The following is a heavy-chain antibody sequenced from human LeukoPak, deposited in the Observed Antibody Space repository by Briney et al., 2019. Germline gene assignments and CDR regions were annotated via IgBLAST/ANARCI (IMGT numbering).Heavy chain of an antibody. CDR1: GFTFSSYS. Sequence: GGSLRLSCAASGFTFSSYSMNWVRQAPGKGLEWVSYISSSSTIYYADSVKGRFTISRDNAKNSLYLQMNSLRAEDTAVYYCARDYSSSSGKHAFDIWGQGTMVTVSS. CDR3: ARDYSSSSGKHAFDI. J-gene: IGHJ3*02. V-gene: IGHV3-48*01. D-gene: IGHD6-13*01. CDR2: ISSSSTI.